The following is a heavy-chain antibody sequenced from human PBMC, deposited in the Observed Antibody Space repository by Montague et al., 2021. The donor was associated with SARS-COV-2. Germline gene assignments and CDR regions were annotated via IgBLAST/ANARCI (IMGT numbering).Heavy chain of an antibody. V-gene: IGHV3-48*03. CDR1: GFIFSSYE. J-gene: IGHJ6*02. Sequence: SLRLSCAASGFIFSSYEMNWVRQAPGKGLEWISYISSSGGGRTKXYTDSVKGRFTISRDNAKNSLYLQLNSLRVEDTAIYYCARDRDWDDWCGMDVWGQGTTVTVYS. CDR3: ARDRDWDDWCGMDV. CDR2: ISSSGGGRTK. D-gene: IGHD2-21*01.